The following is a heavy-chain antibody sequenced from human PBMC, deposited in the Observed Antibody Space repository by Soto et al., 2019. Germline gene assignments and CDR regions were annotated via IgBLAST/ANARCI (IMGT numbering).Heavy chain of an antibody. D-gene: IGHD2-2*02. Sequence: GGSLRLSCAASGFTFSSYAMNWVRLAPGKALEWVSSIIGSGVNTYYADSVKGRFTISRDNSKNTLWLQMNSLRAEDTAVYYCAKGARGSCSDTICYTFDYWGRGTLVTVSS. CDR1: GFTFSSYA. V-gene: IGHV3-23*01. CDR3: AKGARGSCSDTICYTFDY. J-gene: IGHJ4*02. CDR2: IIGSGVNT.